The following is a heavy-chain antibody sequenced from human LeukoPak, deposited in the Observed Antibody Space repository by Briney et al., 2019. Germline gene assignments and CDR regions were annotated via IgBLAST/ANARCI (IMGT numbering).Heavy chain of an antibody. V-gene: IGHV4-59*01. J-gene: IGHJ4*02. CDR1: RDSISTYY. D-gene: IGHD2-15*01. CDR3: ARDRLPDF. CDR2: IYYSGST. Sequence: SETLSLTCTVSRDSISTYYWSWIRQPPGKGLEWIVYIYYSGSTNYNPSLKRRVTISIDTSKNQFSLNLSSVTAADTAVYYCARDRLPDFWGQGTMVTVSS.